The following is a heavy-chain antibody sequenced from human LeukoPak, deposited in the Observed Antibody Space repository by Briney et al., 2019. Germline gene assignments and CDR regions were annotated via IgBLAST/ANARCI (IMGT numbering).Heavy chain of an antibody. CDR3: ARGRYSGYGHDY. CDR2: INHSGST. D-gene: IGHD5-12*01. J-gene: IGHJ4*02. V-gene: IGHV4-34*01. Sequence: SSETLSLTCTVSGGSISSYYWSWIRQPPGKGLEWIGEINHSGSTNYNPSLKSRVTISVDTSKNQFSLKLSSVTAADTAVYYCARGRYSGYGHDYWGQGTLVTVSS. CDR1: GGSISSYY.